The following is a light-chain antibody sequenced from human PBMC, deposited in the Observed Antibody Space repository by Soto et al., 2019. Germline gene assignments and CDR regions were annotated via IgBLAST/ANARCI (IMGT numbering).Light chain of an antibody. CDR2: KAS. CDR1: QTISSW. V-gene: IGKV1-5*03. J-gene: IGKJ4*01. CDR3: QKYNSGPLT. Sequence: DIQMTQSPSTLSGSVGDRVTITCRASQTISSWLAWYQQKPGKAPKLLIYKASTLKSGVPSRFSGSGSGTEFTLTISSLQPEDVAIYYCQKYNSGPLTFGGGTKVDI.